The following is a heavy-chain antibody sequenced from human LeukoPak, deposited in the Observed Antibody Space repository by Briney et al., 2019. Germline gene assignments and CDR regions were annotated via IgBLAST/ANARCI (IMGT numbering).Heavy chain of an antibody. J-gene: IGHJ4*02. CDR2: IYYSGST. D-gene: IGHD3-22*01. CDR3: ASTTLYSYDSSSYYAGFDY. V-gene: IGHV4-39*01. CDR1: GGSISSSSYY. Sequence: SETLSLTCTVSGGSISSSSYYWGWIRQPPGKGLEWIGSIYYSGSTYYNPSLKSRVTISVDTSKNQFSLKLSSVTAADTAVYYCASTTLYSYDSSSYYAGFDYWGQGTLVTVSS.